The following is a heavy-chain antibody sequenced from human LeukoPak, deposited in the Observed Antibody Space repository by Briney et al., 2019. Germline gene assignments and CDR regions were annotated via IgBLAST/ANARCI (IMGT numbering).Heavy chain of an antibody. Sequence: PSETLSLTCTVSGGSISSSSYYWGWIRHPPGKGLEWIGSIYYSGSTYYNPSLKSRVTISVDTSKNKFSLKLSSVTAADTAVYYCATKGDFWSGYYIGYWGQGTLVTVSS. J-gene: IGHJ4*02. CDR1: GGSISSSSYY. CDR2: IYYSGST. D-gene: IGHD3-3*01. V-gene: IGHV4-39*01. CDR3: ATKGDFWSGYYIGY.